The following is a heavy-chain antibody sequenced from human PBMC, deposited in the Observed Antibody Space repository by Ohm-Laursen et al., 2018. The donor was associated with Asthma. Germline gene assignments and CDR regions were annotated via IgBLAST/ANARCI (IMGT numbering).Heavy chain of an antibody. CDR2: ISYDGSNK. D-gene: IGHD2-15*01. V-gene: IGHV3-30*03. CDR1: GFTFSSYG. CDR3: ARATVVVAAYFDY. Sequence: SLRLSCAASGFTFSSYGMHWVRQAPGKGLEWVAVISYDGSNKYYADSVKGRFTISRDNAKNSLYLQMNSLRAEDTAVYYCARATVVVAAYFDYWGQGTLVTVSS. J-gene: IGHJ4*02.